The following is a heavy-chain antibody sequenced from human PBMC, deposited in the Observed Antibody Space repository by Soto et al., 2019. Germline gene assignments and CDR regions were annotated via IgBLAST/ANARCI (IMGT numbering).Heavy chain of an antibody. Sequence: ASVKVSCKASGYTFTSYGISWVRQAPGQGLEWMGWINPYNGNTNYAQKLQGRVTMTTDTSTSTAYMELRSLRSDDTAVYYCERDPVGGNWFDPWGQGTLVTVSS. CDR3: ERDPVGGNWFDP. V-gene: IGHV1-18*01. CDR1: GYTFTSYG. CDR2: INPYNGNT. D-gene: IGHD1-26*01. J-gene: IGHJ5*02.